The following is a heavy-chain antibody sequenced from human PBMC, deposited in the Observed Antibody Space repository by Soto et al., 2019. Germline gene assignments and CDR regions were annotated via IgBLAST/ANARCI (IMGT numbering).Heavy chain of an antibody. CDR1: GFTFSSYG. J-gene: IGHJ4*02. CDR3: AKDSLGYYYDY. Sequence: GGSLRLSCAASGFTFSSYGMYWVRQAPGKGLEWVAVISYDGSSKYYADSVKGRLTISRDNSENTLYLQMNSLRAEDTAVYYCAKDSLGYYYDYWGQGTLVTVSS. V-gene: IGHV3-30*18. D-gene: IGHD3-22*01. CDR2: ISYDGSSK.